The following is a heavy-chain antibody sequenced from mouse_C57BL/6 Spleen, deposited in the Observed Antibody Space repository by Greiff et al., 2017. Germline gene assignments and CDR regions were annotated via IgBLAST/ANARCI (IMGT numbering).Heavy chain of an antibody. CDR3: ARDYYSNYEAWFAY. CDR2: ISDGGSYT. Sequence: EVQVVESGGGLVKPGGSLKLSCAASGFTFSSYAMSWVRQTPEKRLEWVATISDGGSYTYYPDNVKGRFTISRDNAKNNLYLQMSHLKSEDTAMYYCARDYYSNYEAWFAYWGQGTLVTVSA. V-gene: IGHV5-4*01. D-gene: IGHD2-5*01. CDR1: GFTFSSYA. J-gene: IGHJ3*01.